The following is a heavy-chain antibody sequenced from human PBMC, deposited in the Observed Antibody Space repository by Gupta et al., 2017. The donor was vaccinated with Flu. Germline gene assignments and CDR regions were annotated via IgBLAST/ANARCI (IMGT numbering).Heavy chain of an antibody. CDR2: INPANGYG. CDR3: ARDWILDL. Sequence: SGYPFTSYSIHWVRQAPGERPEWMGWINPANGYGSYSEIFQDRVTITTDTSANTVYMDLRSLRSQDTAIYYCARDWILDLWGQGTLVTVSS. CDR1: GYPFTSYS. D-gene: IGHD1-1*01. V-gene: IGHV1-3*01. J-gene: IGHJ5*02.